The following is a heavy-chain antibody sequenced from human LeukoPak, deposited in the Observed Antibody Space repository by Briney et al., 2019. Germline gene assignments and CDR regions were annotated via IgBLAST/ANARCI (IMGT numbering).Heavy chain of an antibody. CDR1: GYTFTGYY. CDR2: INPNSGGT. CDR3: ATNPPFGSSGYYYYYYMDV. D-gene: IGHD3-22*01. Sequence: ASVKVSCKASGYTFTGYYMHWVRQAPGQGLEWMGWINPNSGGTNYAQKFQGRVTMTRDTSISTAYMELSRLRSDDTAVYYCATNPPFGSSGYYYYYYMDVWGKGTTVTISS. J-gene: IGHJ6*03. V-gene: IGHV1-2*02.